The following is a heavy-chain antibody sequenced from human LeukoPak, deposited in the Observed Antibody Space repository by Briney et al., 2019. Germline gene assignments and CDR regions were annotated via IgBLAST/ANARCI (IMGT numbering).Heavy chain of an antibody. CDR1: GGSISNGGYY. D-gene: IGHD1-26*01. J-gene: IGHJ4*02. CDR2: IYHSGST. V-gene: IGHV4-30-2*01. CDR3: ARRSPISVGATKDGTYYFDS. Sequence: SETLSLTCTVSGGSISNGGYYWSWIWQPPGKGLEWIGHIYHSGSTYYNPSLKSRVTISVDRSKNQFSLKLSSVTAADTAVYYCARRSPISVGATKDGTYYFDSWGQGTLVTVSS.